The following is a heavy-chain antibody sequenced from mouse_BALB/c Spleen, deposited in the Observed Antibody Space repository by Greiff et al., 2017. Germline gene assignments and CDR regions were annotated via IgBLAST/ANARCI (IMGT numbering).Heavy chain of an antibody. V-gene: IGHV2-9*02. CDR1: GFSLTSYG. J-gene: IGHJ4*01. Sequence: VKLMESGPGLVAPSQSLSITCTVSGFSLTSYGVHWVRQPPGKGLEWLGVIWAGGSTNYNSALMSRLSISKDNSKSQVFLKMNSLQTDDTAMYYCARDETARATHAMDYWGQGTSVTVSS. CDR3: ARDETARATHAMDY. D-gene: IGHD3-2*01. CDR2: IWAGGST.